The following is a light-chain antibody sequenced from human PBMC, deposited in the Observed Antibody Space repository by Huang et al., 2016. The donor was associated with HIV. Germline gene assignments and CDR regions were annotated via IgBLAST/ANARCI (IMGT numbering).Light chain of an antibody. CDR3: QQSFSTLWT. J-gene: IGKJ1*01. V-gene: IGKV1-39*01. CDR1: QSINSN. CDR2: DAT. Sequence: DIQMTQSPFSLSASGGDRVTITCRASQSINSNLTWYQQKPGKAPNRLIYDATRLQTGVPSRFSGSGSETHCTLTVNNLQPEDFATYYCQQSFSTLWTFGQGTKVEVK.